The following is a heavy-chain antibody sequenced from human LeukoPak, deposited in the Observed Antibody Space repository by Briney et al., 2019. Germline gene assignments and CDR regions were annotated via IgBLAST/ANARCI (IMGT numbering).Heavy chain of an antibody. V-gene: IGHV3-21*01. CDR3: ARAGIAAAGKLD. CDR2: ISSSSSYI. J-gene: IGHJ4*02. Sequence: GGSLRLSCAASGFIFSSYSMNWVRQAPGKGLEWVSSISSSSSYIYYADSVKGRFTISRDNAKNSLYLQMNSLRAEDTAVYYCARAGIAAAGKLDWGQGTLVTVSS. D-gene: IGHD6-13*01. CDR1: GFIFSSYS.